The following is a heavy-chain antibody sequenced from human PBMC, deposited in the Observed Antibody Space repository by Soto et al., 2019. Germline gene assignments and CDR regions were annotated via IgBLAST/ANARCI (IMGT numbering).Heavy chain of an antibody. D-gene: IGHD3-22*01. CDR1: GGSVSSSRYY. CDR3: ARGGRINLIVAPPGAFDI. V-gene: IGHV4-61*01. CDR2: IYSSGST. Sequence: NPSETLSLTCTVSGGSVSSSRYYWSWIRQSPGKGLEWIGYIYSSGSTHYSPSLMSRVTISLDTSKNQFSLKLSSVTAADTAVYYCARGGRINLIVAPPGAFDIWGQGTLVTVSS. J-gene: IGHJ3*02.